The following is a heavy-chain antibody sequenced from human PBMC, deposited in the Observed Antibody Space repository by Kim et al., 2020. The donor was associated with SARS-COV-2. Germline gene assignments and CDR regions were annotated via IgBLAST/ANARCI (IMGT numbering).Heavy chain of an antibody. D-gene: IGHD5-12*01. Sequence: YADSVKGRFTISRDNSKNTLYLQMSSLRAEDTAVYYCVTSYSGYHPFDYWGQGTLVTVSS. CDR3: VTSYSGYHPFDY. V-gene: IGHV3-64D*06. J-gene: IGHJ4*02.